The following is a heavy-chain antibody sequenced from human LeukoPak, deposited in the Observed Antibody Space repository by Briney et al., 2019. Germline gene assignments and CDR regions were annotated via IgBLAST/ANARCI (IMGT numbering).Heavy chain of an antibody. J-gene: IGHJ5*02. V-gene: IGHV1-8*01. Sequence: ASVKVSFTASGYTFTSYDINWVRQATGQGLEWMGWMNPNSGNTGYAQKFQGRVTMTRNTSISTAYMELSSLRSEDTAVYYCARGRGVPAASGRFDPWGQGTLVTVSS. D-gene: IGHD2-2*01. CDR2: MNPNSGNT. CDR1: GYTFTSYD. CDR3: ARGRGVPAASGRFDP.